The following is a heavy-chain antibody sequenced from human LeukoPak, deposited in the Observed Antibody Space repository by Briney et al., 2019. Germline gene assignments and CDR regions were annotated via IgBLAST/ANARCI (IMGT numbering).Heavy chain of an antibody. CDR2: IKPSGGNT. CDR1: GYSFTSYN. CDR3: ARVDILTGYYFFDS. D-gene: IGHD3-9*01. Sequence: ASVKVSCKTSGYSFTSYNLHWVRQAPGQRLEWMGIIKPSGGNTNYAQKFQGRVTMTRDTSTSTVYMELSSLKSEDTAVYYCARVDILTGYYFFDSWGQGALVTVSS. V-gene: IGHV1-46*01. J-gene: IGHJ4*02.